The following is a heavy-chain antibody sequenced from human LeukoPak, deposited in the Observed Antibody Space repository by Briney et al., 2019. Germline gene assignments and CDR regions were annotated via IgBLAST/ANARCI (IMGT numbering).Heavy chain of an antibody. D-gene: IGHD1-7*01. CDR2: TIPIFGTA. CDR1: GGTFSSYA. Sequence: SVRVSCKASGGTFSSYAISWVRQAPGQGLEWMGGTIPIFGTANYAQKFQGRVTITADKSTSTAYMELSSLRSEDTAVYYCARGGRELELLSKFDYWGQGTLVTVSS. J-gene: IGHJ4*02. CDR3: ARGGRELELLSKFDY. V-gene: IGHV1-69*06.